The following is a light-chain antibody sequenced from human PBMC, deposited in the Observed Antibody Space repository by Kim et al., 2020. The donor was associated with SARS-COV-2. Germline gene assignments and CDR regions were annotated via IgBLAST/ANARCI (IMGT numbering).Light chain of an antibody. Sequence: LAPGERATRYCRARQSVSSAFLAWYQQKPGQAPRLLIYGASSRATGIPDRFSGSGSGTDFTLTISRVEPEDFAVYYCQQYGSSPYTFGQGTKLEI. V-gene: IGKV3-20*01. CDR1: QSVSSAF. CDR2: GAS. J-gene: IGKJ2*01. CDR3: QQYGSSPYT.